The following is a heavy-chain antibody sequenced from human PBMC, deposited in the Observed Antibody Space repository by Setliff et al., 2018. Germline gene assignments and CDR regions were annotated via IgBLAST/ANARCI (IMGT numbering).Heavy chain of an antibody. CDR1: GFTFSGYA. Sequence: GGSLRLSCAASGFTFSGYAMSWVRQAPGKGLEWVANIKKDGSIKYYLDSVRGRSTISRDNAENSLTLQMNSLRVEDTAVYYCSRDLQGSGDYVVDYWGQGTLVTVSS. V-gene: IGHV3-7*01. CDR3: SRDLQGSGDYVVDY. CDR2: IKKDGSIK. D-gene: IGHD4-17*01. J-gene: IGHJ4*02.